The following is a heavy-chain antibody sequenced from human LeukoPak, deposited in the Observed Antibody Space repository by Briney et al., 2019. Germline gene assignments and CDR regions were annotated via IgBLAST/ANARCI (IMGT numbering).Heavy chain of an antibody. CDR1: GFTVSTIL. D-gene: IGHD3-3*01. V-gene: IGHV3-53*01. CDR2: IYTGGST. Sequence: PGGSLRLSCAASGFTVSTILISWVRQAPGKGLEWVSIIYTGGSTQYAESVKGRFTISRDSSRNTVYLQMNSLRAEDTAVYYCVSGTIFGVTITDCWGQGTLVTVSS. J-gene: IGHJ4*02. CDR3: VSGTIFGVTITDC.